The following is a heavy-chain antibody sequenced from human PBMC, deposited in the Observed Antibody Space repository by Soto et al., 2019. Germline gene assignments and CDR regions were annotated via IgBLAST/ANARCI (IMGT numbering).Heavy chain of an antibody. CDR2: IYWDDDK. J-gene: IGHJ5*02. CDR3: AHAGITSVRGDDFAP. Sequence: QNTLKESGPTLVKPTETLTLTFTFSGFSRITSGLGVGWLSQPPGTALEWLALIYWDDDKRYSPSRKSRITLSKDTSKNHGVRTVTKMAPVDTAPYYCAHAGITSVRGDDFAPWGHGTLVIVSS. V-gene: IGHV2-5*02. D-gene: IGHD3-10*01. CDR1: GFSRITSGLG.